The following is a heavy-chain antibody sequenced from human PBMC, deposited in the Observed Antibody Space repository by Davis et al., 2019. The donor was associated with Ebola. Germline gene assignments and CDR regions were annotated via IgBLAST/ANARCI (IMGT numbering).Heavy chain of an antibody. V-gene: IGHV4-59*08. J-gene: IGHJ3*01. CDR3: ARPRDVGYGDPFDL. D-gene: IGHD5-18*01. Sequence: SETLSLTCIVSGGSISDYFWSWIRQPPGRGLEWIGYIYGESTKYNAPLQSRVTITVDTSKNQFSLKLKSVTAADTAVYFCARPRDVGYGDPFDLWGQGAVVTVSP. CDR2: IYGEST. CDR1: GGSISDYF.